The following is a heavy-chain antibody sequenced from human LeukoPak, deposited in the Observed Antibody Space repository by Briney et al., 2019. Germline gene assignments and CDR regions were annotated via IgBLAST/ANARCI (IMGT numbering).Heavy chain of an antibody. CDR2: ISAYNGNT. CDR3: ARVDIVVVPAAMVTYYGMDV. V-gene: IGHV1-18*01. D-gene: IGHD2-2*03. J-gene: IGHJ6*02. Sequence: ASVKVSCKASGGSFSSYAISWVRQAPGQGLEWMGWISAYNGNTNYAQKLQGRVTMTTDTSTSTAYMELRSLRSDDTAVYYCARVDIVVVPAAMVTYYGMDVWGQGTTVTVSS. CDR1: GGSFSSYA.